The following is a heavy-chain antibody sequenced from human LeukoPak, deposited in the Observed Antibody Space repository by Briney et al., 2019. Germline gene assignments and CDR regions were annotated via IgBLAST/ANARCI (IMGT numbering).Heavy chain of an antibody. D-gene: IGHD2-2*01. CDR2: ISGSGSNT. CDR3: AKTLIRPTRYQFDY. J-gene: IGHJ4*02. CDR1: GFIFSSYA. V-gene: IGHV3-23*01. Sequence: GGSLRLSCAGSGFIFSSYAISWVRQAPGKGLEWVSGISGSGSNTYYADSVKGRFTIYRDNSKNTMYLQINSLRAEDTAVYYCAKTLIRPTRYQFDYWGQGTLVTVSS.